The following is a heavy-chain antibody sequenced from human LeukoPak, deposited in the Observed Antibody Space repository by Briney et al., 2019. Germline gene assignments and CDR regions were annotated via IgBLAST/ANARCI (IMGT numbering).Heavy chain of an antibody. J-gene: IGHJ3*02. CDR2: ISEDGCIK. V-gene: IGHV3-30*18. Sequence: GVSLRLSCAASGFAFSSCGIHWVRQAPGKGLEGVALISEDGCIKFYADSVKGRFTISGDTSKNTLYLQMSSLRAEDTAVYYCAKEVGARDALDIWGQGTVVTVSP. D-gene: IGHD1-26*01. CDR3: AKEVGARDALDI. CDR1: GFAFSSCG.